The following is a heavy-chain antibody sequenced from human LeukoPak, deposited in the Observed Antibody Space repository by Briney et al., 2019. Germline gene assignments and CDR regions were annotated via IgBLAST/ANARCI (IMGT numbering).Heavy chain of an antibody. V-gene: IGHV3-23*01. CDR3: AKTMGAIDHDY. Sequence: PGGSLRLSCAASGFTFSSYAMSWVRQAPGKGLEWVSTISDNGGRTYYADSVKGRFTISRDNSKNTLYLQMKSLRAEDAAVYYCAKTMGAIDHDYWGQGTLVTVSS. D-gene: IGHD1-26*01. J-gene: IGHJ4*02. CDR2: ISDNGGRT. CDR1: GFTFSSYA.